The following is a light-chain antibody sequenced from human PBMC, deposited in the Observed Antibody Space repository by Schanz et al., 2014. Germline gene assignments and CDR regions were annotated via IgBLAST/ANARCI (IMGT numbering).Light chain of an antibody. V-gene: IGKV3-20*01. Sequence: EIVLTQSPGTLSLSPGEGATLSCRASQSVSSSFLAWYQQKPGQAPRLLIYDASNRATGIPDRFSGSGSGTDFTLTISRLEPEDFAVYYCQQYGDLAQYTFGQGTKLEIK. J-gene: IGKJ2*01. CDR1: QSVSSSF. CDR2: DAS. CDR3: QQYGDLAQYT.